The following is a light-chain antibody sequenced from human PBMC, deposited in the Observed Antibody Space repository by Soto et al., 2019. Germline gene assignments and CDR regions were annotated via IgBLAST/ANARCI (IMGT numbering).Light chain of an antibody. J-gene: IGKJ1*01. Sequence: EIVMTQSPATLSVSPGERATLSCRASQSVSSNLAWYQQKPGQAPRLLIYGASTRATGIPARFSGSGSGTEFTLTISSLQVEDFAVYYCQQYNNWPPWTFGQGTKVEIK. V-gene: IGKV3-15*01. CDR2: GAS. CDR3: QQYNNWPPWT. CDR1: QSVSSN.